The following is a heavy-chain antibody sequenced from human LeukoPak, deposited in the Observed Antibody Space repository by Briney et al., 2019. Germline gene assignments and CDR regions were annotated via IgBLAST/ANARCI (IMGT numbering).Heavy chain of an antibody. Sequence: PGGSLRLSCAASGFTFSSYAMSWVRQAPGKGLEWVSGISTGGGSTYYADSVKGRFTISRDNSKNTLYLQMNSLRAEDTAVYYCAKTINSWNGFDYWGQGTLVTVSS. CDR3: AKTINSWNGFDY. V-gene: IGHV3-23*01. CDR1: GFTFSSYA. D-gene: IGHD1-1*01. CDR2: ISTGGGST. J-gene: IGHJ4*02.